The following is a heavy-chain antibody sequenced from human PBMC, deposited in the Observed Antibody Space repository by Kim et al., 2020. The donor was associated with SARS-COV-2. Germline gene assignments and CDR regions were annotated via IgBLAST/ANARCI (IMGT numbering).Heavy chain of an antibody. D-gene: IGHD3-22*01. CDR2: IKQDGSET. J-gene: IGHJ4*02. CDR1: GFTFSGYW. V-gene: IGHV3-7*01. CDR3: ARTRGSGYPDYFDY. Sequence: GGSQRLSCAASGFTFSGYWMSWVRQAPGKGLEWVANIKQDGSETYYVDSVKGRFSISRDNAKNSLYLQMYSLRAEDTAVYYCARTRGSGYPDYFDYWSQGTLVTVSS.